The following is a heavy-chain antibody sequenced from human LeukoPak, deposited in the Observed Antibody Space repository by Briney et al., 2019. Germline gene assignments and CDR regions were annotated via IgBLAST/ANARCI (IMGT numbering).Heavy chain of an antibody. V-gene: IGHV1-69*13. CDR3: ARAHSAHDPDDAFDI. D-gene: IGHD5-12*01. J-gene: IGHJ3*02. CDR1: GYTFTSYA. Sequence: ASVKVSCKASGYTFTSYAISWVRQAPGQGLEWMGGIIPIFGTANYAQKFQGRVTITADESTSTAYMELSSLRSEDTAVYYCARAHSAHDPDDAFDIWGQGTMVTVSS. CDR2: IIPIFGTA.